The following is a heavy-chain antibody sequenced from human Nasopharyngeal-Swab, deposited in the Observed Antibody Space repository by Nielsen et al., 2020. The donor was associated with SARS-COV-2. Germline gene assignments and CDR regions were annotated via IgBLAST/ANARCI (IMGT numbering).Heavy chain of an antibody. CDR1: GFTVSSNY. J-gene: IGHJ4*02. V-gene: IGHV3-66*01. Sequence: GESLKISCAASGFTVSSNYMSWVRQAPGKGLEWVSVIYSGGSTYYTDSVKGRFTISRDNSKNTLYLQMNSLRAEDTAVYYCARGCYDSIRWGQGTLVTVSS. CDR3: ARGCYDSIR. D-gene: IGHD3-22*01. CDR2: IYSGGST.